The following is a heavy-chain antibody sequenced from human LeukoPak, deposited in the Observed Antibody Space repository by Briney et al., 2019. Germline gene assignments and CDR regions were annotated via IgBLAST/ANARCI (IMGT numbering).Heavy chain of an antibody. CDR3: ARGVDY. J-gene: IGHJ4*02. V-gene: IGHV3-48*03. CDR2: ISGSATTI. CDR1: GFTFSTYE. Sequence: GGSLRLSCAASGFTFSTYEMNGVRRAPGEGLEWVSYISGSATTIYYADSMKGRFPIPREHAKNSLYLQMNSLRADDSAVYYCARGVDYWGQGTLVTVSS.